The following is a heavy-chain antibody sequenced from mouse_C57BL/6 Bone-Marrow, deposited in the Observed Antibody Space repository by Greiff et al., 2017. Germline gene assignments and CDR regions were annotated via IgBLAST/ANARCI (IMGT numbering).Heavy chain of an antibody. CDR3: SSWGCYWAY. CDR2: ILPGSGST. CDR1: GYTFTGYW. V-gene: IGHV1-9*01. Sequence: LQESGAELMKPGASVKLSCKASGYTFTGYWIEWVKQRPGHGLEWIGEILPGSGSTNYNEKFKGKATFTADTSSNTASMQLSSLTTEDSAIYYCSSWGCYWAYWGQGTLVTVSA. J-gene: IGHJ3*01. D-gene: IGHD3-3*01.